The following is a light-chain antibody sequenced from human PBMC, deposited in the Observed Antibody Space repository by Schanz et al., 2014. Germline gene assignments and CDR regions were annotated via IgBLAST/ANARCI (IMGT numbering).Light chain of an antibody. CDR2: GAS. CDR3: QHRSNWPRT. CDR1: QSVSSSY. Sequence: EIVLTQSPGTLSLSPGERATLSCRASQSVSSSYLAWYQQKPGQAPRLLIYGASSRATGIPDRFSGSGSGTDFTLTISSLEPEDFAVYYCQHRSNWPRTFGGGTKVEIK. V-gene: IGKV3D-20*02. J-gene: IGKJ4*01.